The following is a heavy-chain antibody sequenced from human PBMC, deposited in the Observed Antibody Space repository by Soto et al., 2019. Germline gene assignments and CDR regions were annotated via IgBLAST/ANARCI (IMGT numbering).Heavy chain of an antibody. Sequence: QVQLQQWGAGLLKPSETLSLTCAVYGGSFSGYYWSWIRQPPGKGLEWIGEINHSGRTNYNPSLKGRVTISIDTSKKHFSLKLRSVAAADTAVYYCAGGWGRIFAYWGQGTLVTVSS. V-gene: IGHV4-34*01. J-gene: IGHJ4*02. CDR3: AGGWGRIFAY. CDR2: INHSGRT. CDR1: GGSFSGYY. D-gene: IGHD7-27*01.